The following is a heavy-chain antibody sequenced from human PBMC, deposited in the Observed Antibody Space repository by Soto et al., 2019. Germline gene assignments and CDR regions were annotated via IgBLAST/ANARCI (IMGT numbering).Heavy chain of an antibody. Sequence: QTHCLPWVISRYRDCVHIAAWNLIRQSPSRGLEWLGRTYYRSKWYNDYAVSVKSRITINPDTSKNQFSLHLHSVAPEDTAVYYCAGVTWFRGMDVWGQGTPVTVSS. CDR1: RYRDCVHIAA. J-gene: IGHJ6*02. V-gene: IGHV6-1*01. CDR2: TYYRSKWYN. CDR3: AGVTWFRGMDV. D-gene: IGHD3-10*01.